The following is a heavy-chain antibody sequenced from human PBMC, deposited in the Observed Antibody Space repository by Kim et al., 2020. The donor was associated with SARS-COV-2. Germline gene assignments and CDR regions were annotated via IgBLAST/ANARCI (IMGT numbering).Heavy chain of an antibody. D-gene: IGHD6-13*01. J-gene: IGHJ6*02. CDR1: GGTFSSYA. CDR2: IIPIFGTA. CDR3: ARSTLIAAAGFEIYFYYGMDV. V-gene: IGHV1-69*13. Sequence: PSVKVSCKASGGTFSSYAISWVRQAPGQGLEWMGGIIPIFGTANYAQKFQGRVTITADESTSTAYMELSSLRSEDTAVYYCARSTLIAAAGFEIYFYYGMDVWGQGTTVTVSS.